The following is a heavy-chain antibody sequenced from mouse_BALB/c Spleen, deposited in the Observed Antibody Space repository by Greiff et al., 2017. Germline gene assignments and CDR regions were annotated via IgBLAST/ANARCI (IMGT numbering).Heavy chain of an antibody. CDR2: ISSGGSYT. CDR1: GFTFSSYG. V-gene: IGHV5-6*01. J-gene: IGHJ4*01. D-gene: IGHD2-1*01. CDR3: ARFGNYGGMDY. Sequence: EVQLQQSGGDLVKPGGSLKLSCAASGFTFSSYGMSWVRQTPDKRLEWVATISSGGSYTYYPDSVKGRFTISRDNAKNTLYLQMSSLKSEDTAMYYCARFGNYGGMDYWGQGTSVTVSS.